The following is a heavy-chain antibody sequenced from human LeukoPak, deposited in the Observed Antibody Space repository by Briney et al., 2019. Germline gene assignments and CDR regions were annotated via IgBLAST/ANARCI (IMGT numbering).Heavy chain of an antibody. Sequence: PSETLSLTCAVYGGSFSGYYWSWIRQPPGKGLEWIGEINHSGSTNYNTSLKSRVTISVDTSKNQFSLKLSSVTAADTAVYYCASDTVKGSFDYWGQGTLVTVSS. D-gene: IGHD5-18*01. CDR1: GGSFSGYY. CDR3: ASDTVKGSFDY. V-gene: IGHV4-34*01. CDR2: INHSGST. J-gene: IGHJ4*02.